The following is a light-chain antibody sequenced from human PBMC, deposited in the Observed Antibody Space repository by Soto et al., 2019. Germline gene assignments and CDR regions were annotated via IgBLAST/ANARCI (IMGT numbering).Light chain of an antibody. CDR2: GAS. J-gene: IGKJ4*01. CDR3: WQHGSSALT. Sequence: THSHHTLSLSPAERPASSSTTSHSVSSSYLAWYQQQPGQAPRLLIYGASCRATGIPARISGSGSGTAFTLTISSLEHEDFAVYYCWQHGSSALTFGGGTMVDIK. CDR1: HSVSSSY. V-gene: IGKV3-20*01.